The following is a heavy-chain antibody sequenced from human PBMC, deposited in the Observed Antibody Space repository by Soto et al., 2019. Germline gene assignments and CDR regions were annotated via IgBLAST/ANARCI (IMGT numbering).Heavy chain of an antibody. Sequence: GASVKVSCKASGGTFSSYTISWVRQAPGQGLERMGRIIPILGIANYAQKFQGRVTMTTNKSISTAYMELSSLKTEDTAVYYCARTKVVGGPFDNWGQGTLVTVSS. V-gene: IGHV1-69*02. CDR1: GGTFSSYT. J-gene: IGHJ4*02. D-gene: IGHD2-15*01. CDR2: IIPILGIA. CDR3: ARTKVVGGPFDN.